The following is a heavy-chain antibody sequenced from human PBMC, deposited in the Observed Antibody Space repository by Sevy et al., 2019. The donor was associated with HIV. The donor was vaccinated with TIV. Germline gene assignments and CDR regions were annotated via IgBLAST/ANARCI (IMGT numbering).Heavy chain of an antibody. CDR1: GYTFTGYY. CDR2: INPNSGGT. Sequence: ASVKVSCKASGYTFTGYYMHWVRQAPGQGLEWMGWINPNSGGTNYAQKFQGRVTMTRDTSISTAYMELSRLRSDDTAVYYCATLRADYGSGSYKESGDKIDYWGQGTRVTVSS. CDR3: ATLRADYGSGSYKESGDKIDY. J-gene: IGHJ4*02. D-gene: IGHD3-10*01. V-gene: IGHV1-2*02.